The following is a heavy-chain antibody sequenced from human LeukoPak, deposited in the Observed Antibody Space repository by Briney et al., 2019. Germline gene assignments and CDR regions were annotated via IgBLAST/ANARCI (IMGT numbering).Heavy chain of an antibody. CDR3: GRAFPPLRTSSAGDL. CDR2: ISGRSSHV. CDR1: GFTFSTYM. Sequence: GSLRLSCAASGFTFSTYMMNWVRQAPGKGLEWVSAISGRSSHVYYGESVKGRFTISRDNAKNSLYLQLDSLGVEDTAVYYCGRAFPPLRTSSAGDLWGQGTLVTVSS. D-gene: IGHD3-16*01. V-gene: IGHV3-21*01. J-gene: IGHJ1*01.